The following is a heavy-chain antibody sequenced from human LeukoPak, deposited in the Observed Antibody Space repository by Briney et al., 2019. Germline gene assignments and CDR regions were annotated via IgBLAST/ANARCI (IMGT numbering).Heavy chain of an antibody. D-gene: IGHD6-19*01. V-gene: IGHV3-66*01. CDR3: ARGLAVAGTGFDY. CDR1: GFTVSSNY. CDR2: IYSGGST. Sequence: PGGSLTLSCAASGFTVSSNYMSWVRQAPGKGLEWVSIIYSGGSTYYADSVKGRFTISRDNSKKTLYLQMNSQRAEETAVYYCARGLAVAGTGFDYWGQGTLVAVSS. J-gene: IGHJ4*02.